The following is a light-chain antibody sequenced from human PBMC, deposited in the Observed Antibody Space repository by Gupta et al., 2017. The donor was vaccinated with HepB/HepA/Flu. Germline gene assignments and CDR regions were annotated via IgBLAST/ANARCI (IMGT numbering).Light chain of an antibody. CDR2: ENN. V-gene: IGLV1-51*02. J-gene: IGLJ2*01. CDR1: SSNIGNTY. Sequence: QSVLTQPPSVSAALGQKVTISCSGSSSNIGNTYVSWYQQLPGTAPKLLIYENNKRPTVIPDRFSGSQSGTSATLDITGLQTGDEADYYCGAWDSSLSAGVFGGGTKLTVL. CDR3: GAWDSSLSAGV.